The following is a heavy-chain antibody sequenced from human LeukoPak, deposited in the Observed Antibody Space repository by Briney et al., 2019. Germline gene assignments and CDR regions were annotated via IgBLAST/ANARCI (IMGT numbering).Heavy chain of an antibody. D-gene: IGHD3-9*01. Sequence: GGSLRLSCAASGFTFTSYAMSWVRQAPGKGLEWVSVVSGSGTTTHYADSVKGRFTISRDDSKNTLYLQMNSLRVEDTAVYYCARRGYDILTGYSWYNWFGPWGQGALVTVSS. CDR2: VSGSGTTT. CDR1: GFTFTSYA. V-gene: IGHV3-23*01. J-gene: IGHJ5*02. CDR3: ARRGYDILTGYSWYNWFGP.